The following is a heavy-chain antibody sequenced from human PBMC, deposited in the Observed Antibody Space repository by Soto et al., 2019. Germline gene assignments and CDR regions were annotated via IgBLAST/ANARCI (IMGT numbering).Heavy chain of an antibody. Sequence: PSENLSLTCSVSTYSISSGFFCGWIRQPPGKGLEWIGSLFHTGDTYYNPSLKSRITMSVDTSKNQFSLRLTSLTAADTAVYYCARDTNSLDPWGQGTLVTGSS. CDR3: ARDTNSLDP. CDR2: LFHTGDT. V-gene: IGHV4-38-2*02. CDR1: TYSISSGFF. J-gene: IGHJ5*02.